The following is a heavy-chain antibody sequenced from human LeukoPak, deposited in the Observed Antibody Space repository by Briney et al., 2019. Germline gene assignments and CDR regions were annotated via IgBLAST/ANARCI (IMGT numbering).Heavy chain of an antibody. CDR2: ISYDGRNK. J-gene: IGHJ4*02. V-gene: IGHV3-30*18. Sequence: PGGSLRLSCAASGFTFNNYGMHWVRQAPGKGLEWVAVISYDGRNKHYPDSVKGRFTISRDISTDTLWLQMDSLRTEDTAVYYCAKGPLRGTAAAIDYWGQGPWSPSPQ. CDR3: AKGPLRGTAAAIDY. CDR1: GFTFNNYG. D-gene: IGHD2-2*01.